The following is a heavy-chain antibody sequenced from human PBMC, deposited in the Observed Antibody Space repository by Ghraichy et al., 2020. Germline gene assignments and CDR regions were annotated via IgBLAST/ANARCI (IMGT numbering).Heavy chain of an antibody. V-gene: IGHV3-30*04. CDR3: ARSDYIAAAGNYFDY. CDR1: GFTFSSYA. CDR2: ISYDGSNK. J-gene: IGHJ4*02. D-gene: IGHD6-13*01. Sequence: GGSLRLSCAASGFTFSSYAMHWVRQAPGKGLEWVAVISYDGSNKYYADSVKGRFTISRDNSKNTLYLQMNSLRAEDTAVYYCARSDYIAAAGNYFDYWGQGTLVTVSS.